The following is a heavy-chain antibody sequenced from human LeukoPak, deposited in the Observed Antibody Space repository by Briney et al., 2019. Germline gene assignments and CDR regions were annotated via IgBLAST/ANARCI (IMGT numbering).Heavy chain of an antibody. CDR2: IYYSGST. D-gene: IGHD6-19*01. J-gene: IGHJ3*02. V-gene: IGHV4-59*01. Sequence: SETLSLTCTVSGGSISSYYWSWHRQPPGKGLDWIGYIYYSGSTNYNPSLKSRVTISVDTSKNQFSLKLSSVTAADTAVYYCARDLAVDAFDIWGQGTMVTVSS. CDR3: ARDLAVDAFDI. CDR1: GGSISSYY.